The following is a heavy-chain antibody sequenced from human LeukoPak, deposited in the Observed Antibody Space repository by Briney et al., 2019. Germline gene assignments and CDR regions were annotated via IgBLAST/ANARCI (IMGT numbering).Heavy chain of an antibody. J-gene: IGHJ3*02. Sequence: GGSLRLSCAAPGFTFSGSAMNWVRQAPGKGLEWVSYISSSSSTIYYADSVKGRFTISRDNAKNSLYLQMNSLRAEDTAVYYCARIDHGSNAFDIWGQGTMVTVSS. CDR3: ARIDHGSNAFDI. CDR2: ISSSSSTI. V-gene: IGHV3-48*01. CDR1: GFTFSGSA. D-gene: IGHD3-10*01.